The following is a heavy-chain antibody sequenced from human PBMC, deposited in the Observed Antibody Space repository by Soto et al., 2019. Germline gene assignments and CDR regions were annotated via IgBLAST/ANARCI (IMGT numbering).Heavy chain of an antibody. CDR1: GYTFTSYG. J-gene: IGHJ6*02. CDR3: ARDMTYCSGGSCFDIPDYYYYGLAV. CDR2: ISAYNGNT. Sequence: ASVKVSCKASGYTFTSYGISWVRQAPGQGLEWMGWISAYNGNTNYAQKLQGRVTMTTDTSTSTAYMELRSLRSDDTAVYYCARDMTYCSGGSCFDIPDYYYYGLAVWGQGTTVPVSS. V-gene: IGHV1-18*01. D-gene: IGHD2-15*01.